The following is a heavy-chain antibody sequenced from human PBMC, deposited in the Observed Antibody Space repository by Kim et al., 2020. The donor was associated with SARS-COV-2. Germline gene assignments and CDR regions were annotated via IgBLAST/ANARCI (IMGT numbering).Heavy chain of an antibody. CDR1: GYTFISYG. J-gene: IGHJ4*01. V-gene: IGHV1-18*01. D-gene: IGHD3-22*01. CDR3: ARRTYNSSVYYSYYFDY. Sequence: ASVKVSCKASGYTFISYGISWVRQAPGQGLEWMGWISAYNGNTNYAQKFQGRVSMTTDTTTSTAYMDLRSLRSDDTAVYYCARRTYNSSVYYSYYFDYWGDGTLVTVS. CDR2: ISAYNGNT.